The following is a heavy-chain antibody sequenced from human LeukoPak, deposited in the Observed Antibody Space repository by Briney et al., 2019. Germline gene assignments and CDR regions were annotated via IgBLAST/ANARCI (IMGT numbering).Heavy chain of an antibody. V-gene: IGHV3-30-3*01. Sequence: GGSLRLSCAASGFTFSSYAMHWVRQAPGKGLEWVAVISYDGSNKYYADSVKGRFTISRDNSKNTLYLQMNSLRAEDTAVHYCARDKENYFDYWGQGTLVTVSS. CDR2: ISYDGSNK. CDR1: GFTFSSYA. J-gene: IGHJ4*02. CDR3: ARDKENYFDY.